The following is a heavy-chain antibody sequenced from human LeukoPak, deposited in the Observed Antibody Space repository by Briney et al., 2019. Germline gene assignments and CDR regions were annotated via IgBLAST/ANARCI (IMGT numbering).Heavy chain of an antibody. V-gene: IGHV3-30-3*01. Sequence: PGRSLRLSCAASGFTFSTYAMHWVRQAPGKGLEWVAVISYDGSNKNYPDSVKGRFTISRDNSKNMLYLQMNSLRAEDTAVYYCARYYYYGSGSFDYWGQGTLVTVSS. D-gene: IGHD3-10*01. CDR1: GFTFSTYA. J-gene: IGHJ4*02. CDR3: ARYYYYGSGSFDY. CDR2: ISYDGSNK.